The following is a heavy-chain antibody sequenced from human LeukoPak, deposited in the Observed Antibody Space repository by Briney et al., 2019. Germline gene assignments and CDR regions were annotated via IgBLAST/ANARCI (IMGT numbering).Heavy chain of an antibody. V-gene: IGHV3-74*01. CDR3: AREYGAYGAGMDV. CDR1: GFTFSNYW. Sequence: GGSLRLSCAASGFTFSNYWTHWVRQAPGKGLVWVSRINSDGSRTSYADSVKGRFTISRDNAKNTLNLLMNSLRAEDTAVYYCAREYGAYGAGMDVWGQGTTVAVPS. J-gene: IGHJ6*02. CDR2: INSDGSRT. D-gene: IGHD4-17*01.